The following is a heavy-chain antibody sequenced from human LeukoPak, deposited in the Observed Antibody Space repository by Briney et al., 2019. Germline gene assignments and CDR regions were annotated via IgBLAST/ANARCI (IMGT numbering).Heavy chain of an antibody. CDR1: GYTFTGHY. V-gene: IGHV1-2*02. J-gene: IGHJ3*02. D-gene: IGHD1-1*01. Sequence: ASVKVSCKASGYTFTGHYMHWVRQAPGQGPEWMGWINPNSGGTNYAQKFQGRVTMTRDTSISTAYMELSGLRSDDTAVYYCARCSAPHWIFDAFDIWGQGTMVTVSS. CDR3: ARCSAPHWIFDAFDI. CDR2: INPNSGGT.